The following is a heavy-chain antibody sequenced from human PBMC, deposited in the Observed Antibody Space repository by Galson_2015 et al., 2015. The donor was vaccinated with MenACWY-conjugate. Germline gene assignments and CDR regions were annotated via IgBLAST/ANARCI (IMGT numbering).Heavy chain of an antibody. CDR3: AKSAKYSSGWYAIEY. CDR2: ISWDSGSI. CDR1: GFTFDDKD. D-gene: IGHD6-19*01. J-gene: IGHJ4*02. V-gene: IGHV3-9*01. Sequence: SLRLSCAGSGFTFDDKDMHWVRQAPGKGLEWVSGISWDSGSIDYADSVKGRFTISRDNAKNSLYLQISSLRAEDTALYYCAKSAKYSSGWYAIEYWGQGALVTVSS.